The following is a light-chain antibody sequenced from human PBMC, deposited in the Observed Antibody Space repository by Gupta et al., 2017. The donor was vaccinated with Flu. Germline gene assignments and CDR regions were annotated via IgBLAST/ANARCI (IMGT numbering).Light chain of an antibody. CDR1: NSNIGAGYD. J-gene: IGLJ2*01. V-gene: IGLV1-40*01. CDR3: QSYDTNVRV. CDR2: ANN. Sequence: QSVLTQPPSVSGAPGQRVTISCTGDNSNIGAGYDVHWYQQVPGTAPRLLIYANNIRPSGVPDRFSVSKSGASASLAITGLQAEYEADYYCQSYDTNVRVFGGGTKLTVL.